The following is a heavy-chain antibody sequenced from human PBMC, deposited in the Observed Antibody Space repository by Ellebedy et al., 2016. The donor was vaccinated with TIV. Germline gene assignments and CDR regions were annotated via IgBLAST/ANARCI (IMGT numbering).Heavy chain of an antibody. CDR3: ARDLGVAYGMDV. CDR1: GFTFNSYG. J-gene: IGHJ6*02. V-gene: IGHV3-48*01. D-gene: IGHD5-12*01. Sequence: GGSLRLXXAASGFTFNSYGMNWVRQAPGKGLEWLSYISSSSSATYYAGSVEDRFTISRDNAKKSLYLQMNSLRAEDTGLYYCARDLGVAYGMDVWGQGTTVTVSS. CDR2: ISSSSSAT.